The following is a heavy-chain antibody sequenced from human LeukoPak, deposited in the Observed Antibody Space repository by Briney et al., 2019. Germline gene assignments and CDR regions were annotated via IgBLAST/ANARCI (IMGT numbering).Heavy chain of an antibody. CDR3: ARHNSPPASGRLLYFDY. CDR2: ISHSGNT. J-gene: IGHJ4*02. Sequence: KPSETLSLTCDVYGYSISSLYYWGWIRQPPEKGLEWVGSISHSGNTYYHPSLKSRVTISIDTSKDQFSLKLSSMTAADTAVYNCARHNSPPASGRLLYFDYWGQGTLVTVSS. V-gene: IGHV4-38-2*01. D-gene: IGHD5-12*01. CDR1: GYSISSLYY.